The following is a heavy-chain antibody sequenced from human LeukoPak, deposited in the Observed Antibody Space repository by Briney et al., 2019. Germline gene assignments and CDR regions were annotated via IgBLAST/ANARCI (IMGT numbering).Heavy chain of an antibody. CDR2: IISSSSHM. CDR1: GFTFSSYS. J-gene: IGHJ6*03. D-gene: IGHD1-1*01. CDR3: ATTRAPSNGRVLYYMDV. Sequence: PGGSLRLSCAASGFTFSSYSMTWVRQAPGKGLEWVSSIISSSSHMYYADSVKGRFTISRDNAKNSLYLQMNSLRAEDTAVYYCATTRAPSNGRVLYYMDVWGKGTTVTVSS. V-gene: IGHV3-21*01.